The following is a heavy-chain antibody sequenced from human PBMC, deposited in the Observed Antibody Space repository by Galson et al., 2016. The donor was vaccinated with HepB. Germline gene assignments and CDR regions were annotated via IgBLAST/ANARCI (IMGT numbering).Heavy chain of an antibody. Sequence: SLRLSCAASGFTFRSYWMTWVRQAPGKGLEWVANIKQDGGEKYYVDSVKGRFTISRDNAKDPLYLQMNSLRAEDTAVYYCARSYGLASYYSSPVYWGQGTLVTVSS. J-gene: IGHJ4*02. CDR2: IKQDGGEK. V-gene: IGHV3-7*03. CDR1: GFTFRSYW. CDR3: ARSYGLASYYSSPVY. D-gene: IGHD3-10*01.